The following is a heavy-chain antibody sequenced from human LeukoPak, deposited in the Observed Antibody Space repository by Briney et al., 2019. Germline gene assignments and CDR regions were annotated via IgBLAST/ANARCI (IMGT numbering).Heavy chain of an antibody. D-gene: IGHD4-11*01. V-gene: IGHV4-30-4*08. J-gene: IGHJ4*02. CDR3: ARVYSNYFRYFDY. Sequence: SQTLSLTCTVSSGSISSGEYYWSWIRQPPGKGREWIGYIYYSGSTYYNPSLKSRVTISVDTSKNQFSLKLSSVTAADTAVYYCARVYSNYFRYFDYWGQGTLVTVSS. CDR1: SGSISSGEYY. CDR2: IYYSGST.